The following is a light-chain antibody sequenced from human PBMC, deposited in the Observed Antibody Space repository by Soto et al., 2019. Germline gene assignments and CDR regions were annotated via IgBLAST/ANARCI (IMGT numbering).Light chain of an antibody. CDR1: TSNLGANYV. CDR2: GNN. CDR3: QSYDISLSGRWV. J-gene: IGLJ3*02. Sequence: QSVLTQPPSVSGAPGQRVTISCTGSTSNLGANYVVHWYQQLPGTAPKLLIYGNNNRPSGVPDRFSGSKSGTSASLAIAGLQAEDEADYYCQSYDISLSGRWVFGGGTKLTVL. V-gene: IGLV1-40*01.